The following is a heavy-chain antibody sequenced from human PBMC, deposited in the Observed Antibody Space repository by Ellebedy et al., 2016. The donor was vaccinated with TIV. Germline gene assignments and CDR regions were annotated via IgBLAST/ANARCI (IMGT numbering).Heavy chain of an antibody. J-gene: IGHJ4*02. Sequence: GESLKISCSASGFTFSNYLMNWVRQAPGKGLEWVSGLSGGGDKTYYADSVKGRFTISRDNSNNTLYLQMNSLRGEDTAVYYCAKGTRATAGTPHDYWGQGTLVAVSS. CDR1: GFTFSNYL. CDR3: AKGTRATAGTPHDY. D-gene: IGHD6-25*01. V-gene: IGHV3-23*01. CDR2: LSGGGDKT.